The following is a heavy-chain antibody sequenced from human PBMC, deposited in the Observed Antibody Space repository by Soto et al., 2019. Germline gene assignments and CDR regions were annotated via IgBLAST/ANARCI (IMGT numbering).Heavy chain of an antibody. J-gene: IGHJ6*02. CDR3: AKADYSNYEPYYYGMDV. D-gene: IGHD4-4*01. CDR2: ISYDGSNK. CDR1: GFTFSSYG. V-gene: IGHV3-30*18. Sequence: VGSLRLSCAASGFTFSSYGMHWVRQAPGKGLEWVAVISYDGSNKYYADSVKGRFTISRDNSKNTLYLQMNSLRAEDTAVYYCAKADYSNYEPYYYGMDVWGQGTTVTVS.